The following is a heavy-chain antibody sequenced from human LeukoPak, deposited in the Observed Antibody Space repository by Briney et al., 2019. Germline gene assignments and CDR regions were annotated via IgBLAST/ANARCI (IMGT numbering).Heavy chain of an antibody. D-gene: IGHD3-3*01. CDR2: IYHSGST. J-gene: IGHJ4*02. V-gene: IGHV4-30-2*01. Sequence: SQTLSLTCAVSGGSISSGGYSWSWIRQPPGKGLEWIGYIYHSGSTYYNPSLKSRVTISVDRSKNQFSLKLSSVTAADTAVYYCARGQNDFWSGEILQFDYWGQGTLVTVSS. CDR3: ARGQNDFWSGEILQFDY. CDR1: GGSISSGGYS.